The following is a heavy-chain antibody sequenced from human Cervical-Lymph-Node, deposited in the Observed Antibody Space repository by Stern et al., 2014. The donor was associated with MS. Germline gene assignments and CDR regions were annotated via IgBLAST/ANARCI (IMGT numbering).Heavy chain of an antibody. CDR1: GYTFTSYD. CDR3: ARARISDRPDAFDI. V-gene: IGHV1-8*01. J-gene: IGHJ3*02. CDR2: MNPNSGNP. Sequence: QLVQSGAELKTPGASVKVSCKASGYTFTSYDINWVRQATGQGLEWMGRMNPNSGNPGYAQKFQGRVTMTRNTSISTAYMELSSLRSEDTAVYYCARARISDRPDAFDIWGQGTMVTVSS. D-gene: IGHD2/OR15-2a*01.